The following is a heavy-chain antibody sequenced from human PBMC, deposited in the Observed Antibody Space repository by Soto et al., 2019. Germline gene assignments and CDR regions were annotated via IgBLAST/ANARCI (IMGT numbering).Heavy chain of an antibody. D-gene: IGHD1-26*01. CDR2: IYPGDSDI. J-gene: IGHJ4*02. CDR1: GYTFISYW. V-gene: IGHV5-51*01. CDR3: ARITAEGGTGFDF. Sequence: GESLKISCQGSGYTFISYWIAWVRQMPGKGLEWMGIIYPGDSDIRYNPSFQGQVTISADKSISTAYLQWSSLKASDTAMYYWARITAEGGTGFDFWGQGTLVTVSS.